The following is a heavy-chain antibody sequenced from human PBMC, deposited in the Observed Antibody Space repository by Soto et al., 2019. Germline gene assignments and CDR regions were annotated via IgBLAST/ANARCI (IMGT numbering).Heavy chain of an antibody. D-gene: IGHD3-10*01. J-gene: IGHJ6*02. CDR2: ISYDGSNK. Sequence: QVQLVESGGGVVQPGRSLRLSCAASGFTFSSYGMHWVRQAPGKGLEWVALISYDGSNKYYADSVKGRFTISRDNSKNTLYLQMNSLRAEDTAVYYCAKDPNRGYYYYYGMDVWGQGTTVTVSS. CDR1: GFTFSSYG. V-gene: IGHV3-30*18. CDR3: AKDPNRGYYYYYGMDV.